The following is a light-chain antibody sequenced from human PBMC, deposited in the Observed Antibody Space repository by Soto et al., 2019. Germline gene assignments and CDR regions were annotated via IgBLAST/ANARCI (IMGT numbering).Light chain of an antibody. CDR2: EAS. J-gene: IGKJ4*01. V-gene: IGKV1-9*01. CDR3: QQLNGYPLT. CDR1: QGIGSD. Sequence: IQLTQFPSSLSASVGDRVTITCRACQGIGSDLAWYQQKPGKAPKLLIFEASTLRSGVPSRFSGSGSGTDFTLTISSLQPEDFATYYCQQLNGYPLTFGGGTKVEIK.